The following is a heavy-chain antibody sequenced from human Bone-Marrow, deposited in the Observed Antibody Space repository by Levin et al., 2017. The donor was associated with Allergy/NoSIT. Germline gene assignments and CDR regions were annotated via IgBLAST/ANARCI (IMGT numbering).Heavy chain of an antibody. CDR3: AKAVAGTGTPHL. CDR2: IWYDGSDK. CDR1: GFTFSSYG. D-gene: IGHD6-19*01. V-gene: IGHV3-33*06. Sequence: SGGSLRLSCAASGFTFSSYGMHWVHQAPGKGLEWVAVIWYDGSDKYYVDSVKGRFTISRDNSKKTLYLQMNSLRAEDTAVYYCAKAVAGTGTPHLWGQGTLVTVSS. J-gene: IGHJ4*02.